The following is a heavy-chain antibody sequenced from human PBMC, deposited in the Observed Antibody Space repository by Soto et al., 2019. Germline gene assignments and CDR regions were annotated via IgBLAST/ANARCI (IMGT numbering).Heavy chain of an antibody. CDR2: VYGSGHGDT. J-gene: IGHJ4*02. CDR1: GFTLSTYT. V-gene: IGHV3-23*01. CDR3: ANARHPDGIWTFGF. D-gene: IGHD3-9*01. Sequence: VQLLESGGLLVQSGGSLRLSCAASGFTLSTYTMSWVRQAPGKGLEWVSGVYGSGHGDTFYADSVQGRFVISRDDSKVMLFVQRNGLKVEDTAIYYGANARHPDGIWTFGFWGQGTLVIVFS.